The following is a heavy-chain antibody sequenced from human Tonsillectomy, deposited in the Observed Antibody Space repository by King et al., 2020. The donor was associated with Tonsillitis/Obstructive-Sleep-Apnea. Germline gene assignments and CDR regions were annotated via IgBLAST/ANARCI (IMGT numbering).Heavy chain of an antibody. CDR1: GYTFTSYY. D-gene: IGHD2-15*01. V-gene: IGHV1-46*01. J-gene: IGHJ5*02. Sequence: QLVQSGAEVKKPGASVKVSCKASGYTFTSYYMHWVRQAPGQGLEWMGIINPSGGSTSYAQKFQGRVTMTRDTSTSTVYMELSSLRSEDTAVYYCARGGSYCSGGSCSQYNWFDPWGQGTLVTVSS. CDR2: INPSGGST. CDR3: ARGGSYCSGGSCSQYNWFDP.